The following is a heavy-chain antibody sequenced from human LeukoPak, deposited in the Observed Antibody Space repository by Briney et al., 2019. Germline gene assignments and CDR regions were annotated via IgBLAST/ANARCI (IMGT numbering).Heavy chain of an antibody. Sequence: GGSLRLSCAASGFTFSSYGLSWVRQAPGKGLEWVSSISASGGTTYYADSVKGRFTISRDNSKNPLYLQMNSLRAEDTAVYYCAKNMVRGVIMSSSFDYWGQGTLVTVSS. J-gene: IGHJ4*02. D-gene: IGHD3-10*01. CDR1: GFTFSSYG. CDR3: AKNMVRGVIMSSSFDY. V-gene: IGHV3-23*01. CDR2: ISASGGTT.